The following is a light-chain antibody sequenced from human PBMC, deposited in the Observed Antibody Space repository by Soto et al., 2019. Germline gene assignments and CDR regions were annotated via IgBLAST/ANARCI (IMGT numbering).Light chain of an antibody. Sequence: QSALTQPGSVSGSPGQSITTSCTGTSSDVGGYNYVSWYQQHPGKAPKLMLYEVSNRPSGVSNRFSGSKSGNTASLTISGLQAADGADYYCSSYTSSSTLVFGGGTK. J-gene: IGLJ2*01. V-gene: IGLV2-14*01. CDR1: SSDVGGYNY. CDR2: EVS. CDR3: SSYTSSSTLV.